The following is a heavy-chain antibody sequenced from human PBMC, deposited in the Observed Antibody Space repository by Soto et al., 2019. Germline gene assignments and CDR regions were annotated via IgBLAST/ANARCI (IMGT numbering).Heavy chain of an antibody. J-gene: IGHJ3*01. CDR1: GDSVTSASYY. CDR2: IYFSGST. CDR3: ARSRLGPPLAFDS. Sequence: QVQLQESGPGLVKPSETLSLTCTVSGDSVTSASYYWSWIRQPPGKGLEWIGYIYFSGSTSYNPSLTRRVTDSLDTSHFPFSLLFRSVTAPATPLYSFARSRLGPPLAFDSWGHGAMV. V-gene: IGHV4-61*01. D-gene: IGHD6-6*01.